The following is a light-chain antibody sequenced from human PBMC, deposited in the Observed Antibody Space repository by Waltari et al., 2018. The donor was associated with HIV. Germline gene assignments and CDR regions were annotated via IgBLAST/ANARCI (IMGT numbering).Light chain of an antibody. J-gene: IGLJ2*01. Sequence: QSALTQPRSVSGSPGQSVTISCTGTSSDAGDYKYVSWYQNHPGKAPKLIIYDVTERPAGFPDRFSCSKSGNTASLTISGLQAEDEADYFCCSHAGTSSFVIFGGGTKLTVL. CDR3: CSHAGTSSFVI. CDR1: SSDAGDYKY. V-gene: IGLV2-11*01. CDR2: DVT.